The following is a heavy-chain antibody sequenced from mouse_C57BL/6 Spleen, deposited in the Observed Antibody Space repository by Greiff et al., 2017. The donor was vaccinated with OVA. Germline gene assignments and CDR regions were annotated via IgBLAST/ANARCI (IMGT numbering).Heavy chain of an antibody. CDR1: GYTFTDYY. CDR3: AISRDGYSFAY. D-gene: IGHD2-3*01. Sequence: EVQLQQSGPVLVKPGASVKMSCKASGYTFTDYYMNWVKQSHGKSLEWIGVINPYNGGTSYNQKFKGKATLTVDKSSSTAYMALNSLTSEDSAVYYCAISRDGYSFAYWGQGTLVTVSA. V-gene: IGHV1-19*01. J-gene: IGHJ3*01. CDR2: INPYNGGT.